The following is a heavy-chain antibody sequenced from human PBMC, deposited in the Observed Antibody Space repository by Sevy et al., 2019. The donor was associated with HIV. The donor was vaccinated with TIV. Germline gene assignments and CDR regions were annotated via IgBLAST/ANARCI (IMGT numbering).Heavy chain of an antibody. Sequence: SVKVSCKASGFTFTSSAVQWVRQARGQRLEWIGWIVVGSGNTNYAQKFQERVTITRDMSTSTAYMELGSLRSEDTAVYYCAARGYDYGGNYYYYYGMDVWGQGTTVTVSS. CDR2: IVVGSGNT. J-gene: IGHJ6*02. V-gene: IGHV1-58*01. D-gene: IGHD4-17*01. CDR1: GFTFTSSA. CDR3: AARGYDYGGNYYYYYGMDV.